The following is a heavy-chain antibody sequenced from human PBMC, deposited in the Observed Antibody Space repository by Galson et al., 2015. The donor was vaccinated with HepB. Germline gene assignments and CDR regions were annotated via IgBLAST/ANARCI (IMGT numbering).Heavy chain of an antibody. Sequence: SLRLSCAASGFTFSTYNMNWVRQAPGKGLEWVPHISFSSTSIYYADSVKGRFTISRDNAKNSLYLQMNSLRDEDTAVYYCARVEGGLDSRGQGTLVTVAS. D-gene: IGHD3-16*01. CDR1: GFTFSTYN. J-gene: IGHJ4*02. V-gene: IGHV3-48*02. CDR3: ARVEGGLDS. CDR2: ISFSSTSI.